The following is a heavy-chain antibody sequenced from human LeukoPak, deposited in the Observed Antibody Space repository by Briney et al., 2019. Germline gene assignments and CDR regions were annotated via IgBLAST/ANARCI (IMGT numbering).Heavy chain of an antibody. Sequence: SGPTLVNPTQTLTLTCTFSGFSLSTSGVGVGWIRQPPGKALEWLALIYWCDDKRYIPSLKSRLTITKDTSKNQVVLTMTNMDPVDTATYYCAHSTRPWSRYCSGGSCYTLNWFDPWGQGTLVTVSS. D-gene: IGHD2-15*01. V-gene: IGHV2-5*01. J-gene: IGHJ5*02. CDR2: IYWCDDK. CDR1: GFSLSTSGVG. CDR3: AHSTRPWSRYCSGGSCYTLNWFDP.